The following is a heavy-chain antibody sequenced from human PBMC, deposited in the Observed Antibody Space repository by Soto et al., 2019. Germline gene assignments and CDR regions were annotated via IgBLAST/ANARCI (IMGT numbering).Heavy chain of an antibody. J-gene: IGHJ5*02. V-gene: IGHV6-1*01. CDR1: GDSVSSNSAA. CDR2: TYYRSKWYN. CDR3: ARRGAAGRGDWLDP. Sequence: PSQTLSLTCDISGDSVSSNSAAWNWIRQSPSRGLEWMGRTYYRSKWYNDYAVSVRGRITINPDTSKNQFSLQLKSVTPDDTAVYYRARRGAAGRGDWLDPWGQGTQVTVSS. D-gene: IGHD6-13*01.